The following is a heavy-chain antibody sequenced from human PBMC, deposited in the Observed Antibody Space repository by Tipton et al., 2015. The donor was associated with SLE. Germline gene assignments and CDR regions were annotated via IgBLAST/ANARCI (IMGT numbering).Heavy chain of an antibody. CDR2: INHSGST. Sequence: TLSLTCAVYGGSFSGHYWSWIRQPPGKGLEWIGEINHSGSTNYNPSLNGRVTISLDTSKNQFSLKLSSVTAADTAVYYCAREIGLYCGGDCYNFDYWGQGTLVTVSS. D-gene: IGHD2-21*02. J-gene: IGHJ4*02. CDR1: GGSFSGHY. CDR3: AREIGLYCGGDCYNFDY. V-gene: IGHV4-34*01.